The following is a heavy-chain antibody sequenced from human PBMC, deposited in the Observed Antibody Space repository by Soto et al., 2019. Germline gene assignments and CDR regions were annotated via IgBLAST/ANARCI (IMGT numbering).Heavy chain of an antibody. CDR2: IYWDDDK. CDR1: GFSLSTSGVG. D-gene: IGHD3-10*01. J-gene: IGHJ4*02. V-gene: IGHV2-5*02. CDR3: AHRAVWFGELFFPWNY. Sequence: QITLKESGPTLVKPTQTLTLTCTFSGFSLSTSGVGVGWIRQPPGKALEWLALIYWDDDKRYSPSLKSRLTITKDTSKHQVVLTMTNMDPVDTATYYCAHRAVWFGELFFPWNYWGQGTLVTVSS.